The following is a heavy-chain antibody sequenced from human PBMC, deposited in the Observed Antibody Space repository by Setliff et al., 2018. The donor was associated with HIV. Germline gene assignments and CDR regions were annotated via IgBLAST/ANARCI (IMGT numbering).Heavy chain of an antibody. Sequence: ASVKVSCKVSGYTLTEVSMHWVRQAPKKGLEWMGYFDPQDGETVHAQKFQGRVTMTRDTAISTAYLDLHNLLSEDTAVYFCARPPTVHDNMPWDSFQVWGQGTSVTVSS. CDR3: ARPPTVHDNMPWDSFQV. CDR1: GYTLTEVS. V-gene: IGHV1-24*01. D-gene: IGHD1-1*01. J-gene: IGHJ3*01. CDR2: FDPQDGET.